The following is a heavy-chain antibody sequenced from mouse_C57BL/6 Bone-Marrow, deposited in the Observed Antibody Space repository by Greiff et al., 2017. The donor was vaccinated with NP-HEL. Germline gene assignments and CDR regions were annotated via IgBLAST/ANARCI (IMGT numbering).Heavy chain of an antibody. Sequence: EVQLQQSVAELVRPGASVKLSCTASGFNIKNHYMHWVKQRPEQGLEWIGRIDPANGNSTYAPKFQGKATITADTSSNTAYLQLSSLTSEDTSIYYCASLLWKLVAWFAYWCQGTLVTVSA. V-gene: IGHV14-3*01. D-gene: IGHD2-1*01. CDR2: IDPANGNS. J-gene: IGHJ3*01. CDR3: ASLLWKLVAWFAY. CDR1: GFNIKNHY.